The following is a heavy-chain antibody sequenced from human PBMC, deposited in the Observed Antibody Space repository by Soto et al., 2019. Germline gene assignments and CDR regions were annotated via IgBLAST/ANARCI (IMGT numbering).Heavy chain of an antibody. Sequence: HPAGSLRLSCAVSGLTVNGNYMSWVRQAPGKGLEWVSTLYSTGSTHYADSVKGRFTISRDNSKNILYLQMNSLRVDDTAVYYCAREDESSGLPLDYWGQGTLVTVSS. CDR1: GLTVNGNY. CDR3: AREDESSGLPLDY. J-gene: IGHJ4*02. V-gene: IGHV3-53*01. CDR2: LYSTGST.